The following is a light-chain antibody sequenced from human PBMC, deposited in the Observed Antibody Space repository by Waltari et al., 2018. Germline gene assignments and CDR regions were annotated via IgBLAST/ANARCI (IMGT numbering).Light chain of an antibody. CDR2: RKN. V-gene: IGLV1-47*01. CDR3: ASWDDSHYV. Sequence: QSVLTQPPSASWTPGQRLGLSCSGSSSNPGSNYLYWYQQLPGTAPKLLIYRKNQRPAGVPDRFSAYKYGTSASLAISGLRSEDEAVYYCASWDDSHYVFGTGTKVTVL. CDR1: SSNPGSNY. J-gene: IGLJ1*01.